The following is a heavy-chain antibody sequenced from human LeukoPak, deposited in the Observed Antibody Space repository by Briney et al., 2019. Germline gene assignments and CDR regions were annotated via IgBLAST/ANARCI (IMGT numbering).Heavy chain of an antibody. Sequence: GGSLRLSCAASGFIFRNYAMSWVRQAPGKGLDWVSAVTDSGGTTYYAASEKGRFTISRDNSKNTLYVEMNTLRAEDTAVYYCAKWGDYDILTGYYVSDFWGQGTLVTVSS. V-gene: IGHV3-23*01. CDR1: GFIFRNYA. CDR3: AKWGDYDILTGYYVSDF. CDR2: VTDSGGTT. J-gene: IGHJ4*02. D-gene: IGHD3-9*01.